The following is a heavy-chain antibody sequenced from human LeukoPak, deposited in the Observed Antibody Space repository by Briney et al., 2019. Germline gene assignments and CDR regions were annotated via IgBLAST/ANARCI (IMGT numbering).Heavy chain of an antibody. J-gene: IGHJ3*02. CDR2: ISSSGNSM. CDR1: GFTFSSYE. Sequence: GGSLRLSCAASGFTFSSYEMNWVRQAPGKGLEWVSYISSSGNSMYYADSVKGRFTISRDNAENSLYLQMNSLRAEDTALYYCARPNYDILTGPEFTQGGAFDIWGQGTMVTVSS. V-gene: IGHV3-48*03. D-gene: IGHD3-9*01. CDR3: ARPNYDILTGPEFTQGGAFDI.